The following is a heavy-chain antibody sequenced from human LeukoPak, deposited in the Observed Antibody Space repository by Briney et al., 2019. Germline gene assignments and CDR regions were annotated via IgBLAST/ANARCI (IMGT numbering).Heavy chain of an antibody. CDR3: ARDNSCDY. CDR1: GYTFTGYY. J-gene: IGHJ4*02. Sequence: ASVKVSCKASGYTFTGYYMHWVRQAPGKGLGWRGWINPNTGGTNYAQKFQGGVTVTRDTSISTAYMEVSSLRSDDTAVYYCARDNSCDYWGQGTLVTVSS. CDR2: INPNTGGT. D-gene: IGHD2-2*01. V-gene: IGHV1-2*02.